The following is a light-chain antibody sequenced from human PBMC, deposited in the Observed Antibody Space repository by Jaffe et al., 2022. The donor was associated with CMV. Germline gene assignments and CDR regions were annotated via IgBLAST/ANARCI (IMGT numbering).Light chain of an antibody. CDR2: DVS. J-gene: IGLJ2*01. CDR3: KSYTSDNTVI. CDR1: SGDLGDYKY. Sequence: QSALTQPASVSGSPGQSITISCTAPSGDLGDYKYVSWYQQHPGKAPKLMIYDVSNRPSGVSNRFSGSKSGKTASLTISGLQAEDEANYYCKSYTSDNTVIFGGGTKLTVL. V-gene: IGLV2-14*03.